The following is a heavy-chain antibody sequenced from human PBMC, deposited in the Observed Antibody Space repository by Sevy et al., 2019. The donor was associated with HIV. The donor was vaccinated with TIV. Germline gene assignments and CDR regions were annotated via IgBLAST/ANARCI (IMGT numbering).Heavy chain of an antibody. D-gene: IGHD3-22*01. Sequence: ASVKVSCKVSGNTLSGLSLHWVRQAPGKGLEWMGRFDPEDGETIFAQKFQGRVTMTEDTSTDTAYMELSSLRPEDTAVYYCSSAREYYEDNSGYLDYWGQGTLVTVSS. CDR1: GNTLSGLS. J-gene: IGHJ4*02. V-gene: IGHV1-24*01. CDR2: FDPEDGET. CDR3: SSAREYYEDNSGYLDY.